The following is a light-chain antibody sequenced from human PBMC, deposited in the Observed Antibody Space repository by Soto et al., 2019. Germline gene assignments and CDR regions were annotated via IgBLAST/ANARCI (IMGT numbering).Light chain of an antibody. CDR1: SSDVGGYNY. CDR2: EVS. Sequence: QSVLTQPASVSGSPGQSITISCTGTSSDVGGYNYVSWYQQHPGKAPKLIIFEVSDRPSGVSNRFSGSKSGNTASLTISGLQAEDEADYFCSSSTSSSTLVFGGGTKVTVL. V-gene: IGLV2-14*01. J-gene: IGLJ3*02. CDR3: SSSTSSSTLV.